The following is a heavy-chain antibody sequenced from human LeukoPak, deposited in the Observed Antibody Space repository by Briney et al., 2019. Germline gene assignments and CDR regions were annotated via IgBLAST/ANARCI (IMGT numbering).Heavy chain of an antibody. Sequence: SETLSLTCTVSGGSISSGGYYWSWIRQPPGKGPEWIGYIYHSGSTYYNPSLKSRVTISVDRSKNQFSLKLSSVTAADTAVYYCAGSGGYYDSSGFDYWGQGTLVTVSS. V-gene: IGHV4-30-2*01. J-gene: IGHJ4*02. CDR2: IYHSGST. CDR3: AGSGGYYDSSGFDY. CDR1: GGSISSGGYY. D-gene: IGHD3-22*01.